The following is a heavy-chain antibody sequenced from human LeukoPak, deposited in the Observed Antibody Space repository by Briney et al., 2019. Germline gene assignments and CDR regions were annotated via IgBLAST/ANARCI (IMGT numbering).Heavy chain of an antibody. CDR3: ARTVGRGPGGHFDY. CDR2: ISDSGSYT. J-gene: IGHJ4*02. CDR1: GFSYRGYY. V-gene: IGHV3-11*03. D-gene: IGHD4-23*01. Sequence: PGGSLRLFCAASGFSYRGYYMSWIRQAPGKGLEWVAYISDSGSYTNYADSVRGRFTISRDSAKKSLFLQMIDLRPEDAAVYYCARTVGRGPGGHFDYWGQGALVTVSS.